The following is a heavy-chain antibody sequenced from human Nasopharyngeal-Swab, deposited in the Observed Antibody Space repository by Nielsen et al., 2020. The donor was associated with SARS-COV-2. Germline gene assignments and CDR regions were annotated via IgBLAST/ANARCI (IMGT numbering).Heavy chain of an antibody. D-gene: IGHD2-15*01. J-gene: IGHJ4*02. CDR1: GFTFSYYY. CDR2: ISSSSSYT. CDR3: ARGGWIEVDPYYFDY. V-gene: IGHV3-11*06. Sequence: GESLKISCAASGFTFSYYYMSWIRQAPGKGLEWVSYISSSSSYTNYADSVKGRFTISRDNAKNSLYLQMNSLRAEDTAVYYCARGGWIEVDPYYFDYWGQGTLVTVSS.